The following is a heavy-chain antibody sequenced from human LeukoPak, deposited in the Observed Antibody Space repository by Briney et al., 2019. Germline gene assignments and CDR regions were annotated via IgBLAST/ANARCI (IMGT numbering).Heavy chain of an antibody. CDR2: INPNGGGT. Sequence: ASVKVSCKASGYTFTDYYIHWVRQAPGQGLEWMGWINPNGGGTKSAQKFQGRVTMTRDTSTSTVYMELSSLRSEDTAVYYCARGGSFDYGGNPQFYGMDVWGQGTTVTVSS. CDR3: ARGGSFDYGGNPQFYGMDV. V-gene: IGHV1-2*02. J-gene: IGHJ6*02. D-gene: IGHD4-17*01. CDR1: GYTFTDYY.